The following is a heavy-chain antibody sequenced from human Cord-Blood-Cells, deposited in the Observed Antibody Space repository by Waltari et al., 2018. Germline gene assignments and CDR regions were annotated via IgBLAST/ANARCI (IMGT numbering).Heavy chain of an antibody. V-gene: IGHV3-21*01. CDR1: GFTFSSYS. Sequence: EVQLVESGGGLVKPGGSLRLSCAASGFTFSSYSMNWVRQAPGKGLEWVSSISSSSSYIDYADSVKGRCTISRDNAKNSLYLQMNSLRAEDTAVYYCARSPYDSSGYYYYFDYWGQGTLVTVSS. D-gene: IGHD3-22*01. J-gene: IGHJ4*02. CDR2: ISSSSSYI. CDR3: ARSPYDSSGYYYYFDY.